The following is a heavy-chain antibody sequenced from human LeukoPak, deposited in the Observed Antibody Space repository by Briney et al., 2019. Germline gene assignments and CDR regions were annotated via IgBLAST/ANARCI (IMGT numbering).Heavy chain of an antibody. CDR1: GFTFSSYA. V-gene: IGHV3-23*01. CDR2: ISGSGGST. J-gene: IGHJ4*02. Sequence: TGGSLRLSCAASGFTFSSYAMSWVRQAPGKGLEWVSAISGSGGSTYYADSVKGRFTISRDNSKNTLYLQMNSLRAEDTAVYYCAKDPPSIVVVTGGSDYWGQGTLVTVSS. CDR3: AKDPPSIVVVTGGSDY. D-gene: IGHD2-21*02.